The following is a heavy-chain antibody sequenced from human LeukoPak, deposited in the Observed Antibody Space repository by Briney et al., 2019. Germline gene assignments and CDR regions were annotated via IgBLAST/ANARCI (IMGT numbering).Heavy chain of an antibody. CDR3: ARGGGSSGWFTNYFDP. CDR2: ISYSGST. D-gene: IGHD6-19*01. J-gene: IGHJ5*02. V-gene: IGHV4-59*01. Sequence: SETLSLTCTVSGGFISISYWNSIRQSPGKGLEWIGYISYSGSTNYNPSLKSRVAISVDTSKNQVSLKLISVTAADTAVYYCARGGGSSGWFTNYFDPWGQGGLVIVSS. CDR1: GGFISISY.